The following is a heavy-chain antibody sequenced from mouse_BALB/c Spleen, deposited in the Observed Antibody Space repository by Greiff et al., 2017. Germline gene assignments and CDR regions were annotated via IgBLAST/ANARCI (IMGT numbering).Heavy chain of an antibody. CDR2: ISNGGGST. CDR3: ARIRYDEGAMDY. Sequence: EVNVVESGGGLVQPGGSLKLSCAASGFTFSSYTMSWVRQTPEKRLEWVAYISNGGGSTYYPDTVKGRFTISRDNAKNTLYLQMSSLKSEDTAMYYCARIRYDEGAMDYWGQGTSVTVSS. J-gene: IGHJ4*01. V-gene: IGHV5-12-2*01. CDR1: GFTFSSYT. D-gene: IGHD2-14*01.